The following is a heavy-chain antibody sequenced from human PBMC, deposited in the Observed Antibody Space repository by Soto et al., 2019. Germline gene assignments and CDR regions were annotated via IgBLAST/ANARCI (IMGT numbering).Heavy chain of an antibody. D-gene: IGHD3-10*01. CDR2: INHSGST. V-gene: IGHV4-34*01. J-gene: IGHJ6*02. CDR3: ARGKYYYGSGSYILYYYYYGMDV. Sequence: PSETLSLTCAVYGGPFSGYYWSWIRQPPGKGLEWIGEINHSGSTNYNPSLKSRVTISVDTSKNQFSLKLSSATAADTAVYYCARGKYYYGSGSYILYYYYYGMDVWGQGTTVTVSS. CDR1: GGPFSGYY.